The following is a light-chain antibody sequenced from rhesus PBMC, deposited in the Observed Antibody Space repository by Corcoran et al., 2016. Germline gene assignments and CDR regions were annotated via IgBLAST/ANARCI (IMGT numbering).Light chain of an antibody. CDR1: QSFSSS. V-gene: IGKV1-46*01. J-gene: IGKJ2*01. Sequence: DIQMTQSPSSLSASVGDTVTITCRASQSFSSSLAWYQQKPGKAPKLLIYSASSLQSGVPSRFSGSKSGTDFTLTISSLQPEDSASYYCQQYYSDPYSFGQGTKVEIK. CDR3: QQYYSDPYS. CDR2: SAS.